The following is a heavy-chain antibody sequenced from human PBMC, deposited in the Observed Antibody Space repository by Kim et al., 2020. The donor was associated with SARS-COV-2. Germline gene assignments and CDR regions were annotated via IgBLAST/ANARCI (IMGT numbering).Heavy chain of an antibody. CDR3: AREGQQLVYPYYVDY. V-gene: IGHV3-30-3*01. CDR1: GFTFSSYA. J-gene: IGHJ4*02. CDR2: ISYDGSNK. Sequence: GGSLRLSCAASGFTFSSYAMHWVRQAPGKGLEWVAVISYDGSNKYYADSVKGRFTISRDNSKNTLYLQMNSLRAEDTAVYYCAREGQQLVYPYYVDYWGQGTLVTVSS. D-gene: IGHD6-13*01.